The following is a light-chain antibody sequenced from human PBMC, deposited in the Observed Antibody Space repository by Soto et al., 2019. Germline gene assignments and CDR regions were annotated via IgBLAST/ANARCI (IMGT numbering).Light chain of an antibody. J-gene: IGLJ1*01. CDR1: SSDVGSYNL. V-gene: IGLV2-23*01. CDR2: EGS. Sequence: SALTQPASVSGSPGQSNTISCTGTSSDVGSYNLVSWYQQHPGKAPKLMIYEGSKRPSGVSNRFSGSKSGNTASLTISGLQAEDEADYYCCSYAGSSTYVFGTGTKVTVL. CDR3: CSYAGSSTYV.